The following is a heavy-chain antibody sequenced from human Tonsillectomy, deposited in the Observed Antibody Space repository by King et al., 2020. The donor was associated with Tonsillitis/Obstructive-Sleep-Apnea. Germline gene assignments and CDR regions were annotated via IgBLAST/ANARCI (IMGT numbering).Heavy chain of an antibody. CDR3: ARASYDSDAFDI. CDR2: IYWDDDK. V-gene: IGHV2-5*02. CDR1: GFSLSTGGVG. D-gene: IGHD3-3*01. J-gene: IGHJ3*02. Sequence: TLKESGPTLVKPTQTLTLTCTFSGFSLSTGGVGVGWIRQPPGKALEWLALIYWDDDKRYRPSLKTRLTITKDTSKNQVVLTMTKMHPVDTATYYCARASYDSDAFDIWGQGTMVTVSS.